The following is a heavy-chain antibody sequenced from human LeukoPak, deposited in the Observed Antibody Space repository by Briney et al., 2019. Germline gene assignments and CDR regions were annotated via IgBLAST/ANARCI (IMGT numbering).Heavy chain of an antibody. J-gene: IGHJ4*02. Sequence: PGGSLRLSCAASGFTFSSYWIHWVRQAPGKGLMRVSRINKDGSSTTYADSVKGRFTISRDNVKNTLYLQMNSLRAEDTAVYFCARGGIYSQDYWGQGTLVTVSS. CDR2: INKDGSST. V-gene: IGHV3-74*01. D-gene: IGHD5-12*01. CDR1: GFTFSSYW. CDR3: ARGGIYSQDY.